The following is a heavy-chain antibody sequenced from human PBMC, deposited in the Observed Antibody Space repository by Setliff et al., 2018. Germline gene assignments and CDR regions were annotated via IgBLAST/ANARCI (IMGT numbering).Heavy chain of an antibody. Sequence: GGSLRLSCGASGFTFSSYAMSWVRQAPGKGLEWVSAISGGATRTYYADSVKGRFTISRDNSKSTLYLQMNSLRAEDTAVYYCARGAPQRSSFDSRYMDVWDKGATVTVSS. CDR1: GFTFSSYA. V-gene: IGHV3-23*01. CDR2: ISGGATRT. CDR3: ARGAPQRSSFDSRYMDV. D-gene: IGHD1-1*01. J-gene: IGHJ6*03.